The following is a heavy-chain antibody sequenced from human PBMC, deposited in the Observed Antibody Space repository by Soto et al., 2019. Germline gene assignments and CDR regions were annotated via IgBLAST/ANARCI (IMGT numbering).Heavy chain of an antibody. CDR3: ARADLFGAQTADYGMDV. D-gene: IGHD3-16*01. Sequence: SQTLSLTCAISGDSVSSNSAAWNWIRQSPSRGLEWLGRTYYRSKWYNDYAVSVKSRITINPVTSKNQFSLQLNSVTPEDTAVYYCARADLFGAQTADYGMDVWGQGTTVTVSS. CDR2: TYYRSKWYN. J-gene: IGHJ6*02. V-gene: IGHV6-1*01. CDR1: GDSVSSNSAA.